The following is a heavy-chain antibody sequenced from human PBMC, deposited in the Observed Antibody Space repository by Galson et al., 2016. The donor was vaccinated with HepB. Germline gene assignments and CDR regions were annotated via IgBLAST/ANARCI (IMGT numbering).Heavy chain of an antibody. D-gene: IGHD3-10*01. V-gene: IGHV3-74*01. J-gene: IGHJ3*02. Sequence: SLRLSCAASGFTFSRHWVHWVRQAPGKGLVWVSRINSDGSNTNYADSVKGRFTISGDNAKNTLYLQMNSRRAEDTAVYYCAREVVRGTDAFDIWGQGTMVTVSS. CDR3: AREVVRGTDAFDI. CDR2: INSDGSNT. CDR1: GFTFSRHW.